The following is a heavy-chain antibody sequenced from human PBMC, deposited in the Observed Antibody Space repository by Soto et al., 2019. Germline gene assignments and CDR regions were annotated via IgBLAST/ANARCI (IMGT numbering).Heavy chain of an antibody. J-gene: IGHJ4*02. D-gene: IGHD5-18*01. CDR2: INSRGDT. CDR3: ARALLGFSYGYGGYFDP. Sequence: QVQLQQWGAGLLKPSETLSLTCGVSGVSFSGYSWSWFRQPPGKGLEWIGDINSRGDTNYSPSLKSRLTISLDTSKNHSSLRLASVTAADTAFYYCARALLGFSYGYGGYFDPWGQGTLVTVSS. V-gene: IGHV4-34*01. CDR1: GVSFSGYS.